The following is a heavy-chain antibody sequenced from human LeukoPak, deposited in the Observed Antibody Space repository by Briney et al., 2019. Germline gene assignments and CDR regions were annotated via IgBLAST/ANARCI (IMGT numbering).Heavy chain of an antibody. Sequence: ASVKVSCKASGYTFTGYYMHWVRQAPGQGLEWMGWINPNSGGTNYAQKFQGRVTMTRDTSIGTAYMELSRLRSDDTAVYYCVVYVWGAHFDYWGQGTLVTVSS. CDR3: VVYVWGAHFDY. CDR2: INPNSGGT. D-gene: IGHD3-16*01. J-gene: IGHJ4*02. V-gene: IGHV1-2*02. CDR1: GYTFTGYY.